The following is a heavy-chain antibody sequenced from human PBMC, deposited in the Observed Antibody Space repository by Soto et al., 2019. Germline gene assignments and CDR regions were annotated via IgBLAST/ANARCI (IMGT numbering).Heavy chain of an antibody. J-gene: IGHJ5*02. CDR3: AREGRPLNWFDP. Sequence: SSSSSTIYYADSVKGRFTISRDNAKNSLYLQMNSLRAEDTAVYYCAREGRPLNWFDPWGQGTLVTV. CDR2: SSSSSTI. V-gene: IGHV3-48*01.